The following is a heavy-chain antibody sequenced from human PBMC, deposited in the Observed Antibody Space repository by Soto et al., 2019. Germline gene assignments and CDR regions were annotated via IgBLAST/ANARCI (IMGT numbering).Heavy chain of an antibody. D-gene: IGHD3-16*01. CDR3: AKDRVESGLGEIDY. CDR1: GFSFSNNG. Sequence: ESGGGVVQPGRSLRLSCAASGFSFSNNGMHWVRQAPGKGLEWVAIISYDGSKKYYADSVKGRFTISRDNSKNTLCLQMNSLRVEDTAIYYCAKDRVESGLGEIDYWGQGTLVTVSS. J-gene: IGHJ4*02. CDR2: ISYDGSKK. V-gene: IGHV3-30*18.